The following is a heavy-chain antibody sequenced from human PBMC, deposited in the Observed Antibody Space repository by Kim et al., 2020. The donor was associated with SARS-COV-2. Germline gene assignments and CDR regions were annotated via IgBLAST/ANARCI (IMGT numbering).Heavy chain of an antibody. Sequence: GGSLRLSCAASGFTFSSYSMHWVRQAPGKGLEWVAVISYDGSNKYYADSVKGRFTISRDNSKNTLYLQMNSLRAEDTAVYYCAKDIEGIAMIVVVIPYYYYGMDVRGQGTTVTVSS. CDR3: AKDIEGIAMIVVVIPYYYYGMDV. D-gene: IGHD3-22*01. CDR1: GFTFSSYS. V-gene: IGHV3-30*18. J-gene: IGHJ6*02. CDR2: ISYDGSNK.